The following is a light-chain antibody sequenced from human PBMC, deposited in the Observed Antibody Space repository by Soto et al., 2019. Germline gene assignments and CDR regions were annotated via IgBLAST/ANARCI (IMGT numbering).Light chain of an antibody. Sequence: QSVLTQPPSVSGAPGQRVTISCTGSNSNIGAGHAAQWYQQPPGTTPKLLIYSNNQRPSGVPDRFSGSKSGTSASLAISGLQSEDEADYYCAAWDDSLNGVVFGGGTKLTVL. V-gene: IGLV1-44*01. CDR3: AAWDDSLNGVV. CDR1: NSNIGAGHA. CDR2: SNN. J-gene: IGLJ2*01.